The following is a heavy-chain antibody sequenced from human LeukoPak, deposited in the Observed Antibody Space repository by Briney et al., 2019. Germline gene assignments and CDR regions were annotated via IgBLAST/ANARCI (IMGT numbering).Heavy chain of an antibody. V-gene: IGHV4-34*01. Sequence: SETPSLTCAVYGGSFSGYYWSWIRQPPGKGLEWIGEINHSGSTNYNPSLKSRVTISVDTSKNQFSLKLSSVTAADTAVYYCARGYYDSSGYYHWGQGTLVTVSS. J-gene: IGHJ5*02. D-gene: IGHD3-22*01. CDR3: ARGYYDSSGYYH. CDR2: INHSGST. CDR1: GGSFSGYY.